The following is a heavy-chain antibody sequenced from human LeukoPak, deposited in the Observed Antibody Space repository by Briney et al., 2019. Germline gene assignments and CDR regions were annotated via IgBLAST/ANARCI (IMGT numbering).Heavy chain of an antibody. CDR3: AKDIFLIAAATDY. CDR2: ISGDGGST. V-gene: IGHV3-43*02. CDR1: GLTFDDYA. D-gene: IGHD6-13*01. J-gene: IGHJ4*02. Sequence: GGSLRLSCAASGLTFDDYAMHWVRQAPAKGQEWVSLISGDGGSTYYADSVKGRLTISRDNSKNSLYLQMNSLRTEDSALYYCAKDIFLIAAATDYWGQGTLVTVSS.